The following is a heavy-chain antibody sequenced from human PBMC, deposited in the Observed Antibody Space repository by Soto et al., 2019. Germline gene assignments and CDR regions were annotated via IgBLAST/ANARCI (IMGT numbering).Heavy chain of an antibody. CDR2: KPYTGSP. V-gene: IGHV4-61*01. CDR3: ARVGWGGDS. J-gene: IGHJ4*02. CDR1: GGSVSIGSYH. D-gene: IGHD7-27*01. Sequence: QVQLQESGPGLVKPSETLSLTCSVSGGSVSIGSYHWSWIRQPPGKGLEWIGFKPYTGSPDYNPSLKGRGVISIDRSKNQFALKLTAGTAADTAVDFCARVGWGGDSCGQGTLVTVDS.